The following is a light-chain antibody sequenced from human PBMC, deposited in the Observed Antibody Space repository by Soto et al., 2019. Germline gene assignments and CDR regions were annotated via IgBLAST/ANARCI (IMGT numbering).Light chain of an antibody. J-gene: IGKJ3*01. CDR2: ASS. Sequence: DIQMTHCTSAVSTDVGDRVTSTCRSSHVIRSCLDWYQQKPEKSPKLLIYASSSLQSGVPSSFNGSGSGTDFTLTISSLQSEDFSNYYCQQANRFPFTSGHGTNVD. CDR3: QQANRFPFT. CDR1: HVIRSC. V-gene: IGKV1D-12*01.